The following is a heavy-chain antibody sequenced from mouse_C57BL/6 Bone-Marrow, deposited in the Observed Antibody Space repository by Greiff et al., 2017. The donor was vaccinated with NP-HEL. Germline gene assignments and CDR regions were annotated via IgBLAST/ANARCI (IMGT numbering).Heavy chain of an antibody. J-gene: IGHJ1*03. CDR1: GYTFTSYW. D-gene: IGHD1-1*01. CDR3: ARTPYYYGSPDWYFDV. V-gene: IGHV1-55*01. Sequence: VQLQQPGAELVKPGASVKMSCKASGYTFTSYWITWVKQRPGQGLEWIGDIYPGSGSTNYNEKFKSKATLTVDTSSSTAYMQLSSLTSEDSAVYYCARTPYYYGSPDWYFDVWGTGTTVTVSS. CDR2: IYPGSGST.